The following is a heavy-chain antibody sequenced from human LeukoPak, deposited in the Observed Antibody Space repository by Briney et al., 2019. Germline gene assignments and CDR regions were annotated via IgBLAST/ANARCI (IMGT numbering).Heavy chain of an antibody. J-gene: IGHJ4*02. D-gene: IGHD2-21*02. Sequence: AASVKVSCKASGYTFTSYDINWVRQATGQGLEWMGWMNPNSGNTGYAQKFQGRVTMTRNTSISTAYMELSSLRSEDTAVYYCARGREVTQGLADYWGQGTLVTVSS. CDR1: GYTFTSYD. CDR2: MNPNSGNT. CDR3: ARGREVTQGLADY. V-gene: IGHV1-8*01.